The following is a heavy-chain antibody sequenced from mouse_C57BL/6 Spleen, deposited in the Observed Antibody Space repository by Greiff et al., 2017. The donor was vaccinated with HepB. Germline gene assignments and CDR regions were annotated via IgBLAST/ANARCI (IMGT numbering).Heavy chain of an antibody. CDR3: ADSWAMDY. CDR2: INPSTGGT. V-gene: IGHV1-42*01. J-gene: IGHJ4*01. CDR1: GYSFTGYY. Sequence: EVQLQQSGPELVKPGASVKISCKASGYSFTGYYMNWVKQSPEKSLEWIGEINPSTGGTTYNQKFKAKATLTVDKSSSTDYMQLKSLTSEDSAVYYCADSWAMDYWGQGTSVTVSS.